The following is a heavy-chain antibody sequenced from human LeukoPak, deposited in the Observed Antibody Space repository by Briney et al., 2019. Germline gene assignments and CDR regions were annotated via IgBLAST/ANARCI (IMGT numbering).Heavy chain of an antibody. J-gene: IGHJ5*01. CDR2: ISGSGGRT. D-gene: IGHD4-17*01. CDR3: AKHKEDYGDSCLDDS. Sequence: GGSLRLSCAASGFTFSSYAMSWVRQAPGKGLAWVSGISGSGGRTYYADSVKGRFTISRDNSKNTLYLQMSSLRAEDTAVYYCAKHKEDYGDSCLDDSWGQGALVTVS. V-gene: IGHV3-23*01. CDR1: GFTFSSYA.